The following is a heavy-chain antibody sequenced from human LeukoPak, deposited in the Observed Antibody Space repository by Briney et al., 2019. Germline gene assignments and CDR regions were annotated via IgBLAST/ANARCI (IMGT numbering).Heavy chain of an antibody. CDR1: GGSFSGYY. CDR3: ARGSRELYYFDY. D-gene: IGHD1-7*01. CDR2: INHSGST. Sequence: SETLSLTCAISGGSFSGYYWSWIRQPPGKGLEWIGEINHSGSTNYNPSLKSRVTISVDTSKNQFSLRLSSVTAADTAVYYCARGSRELYYFDYWGQGTLVTVSS. J-gene: IGHJ4*02. V-gene: IGHV4-34*01.